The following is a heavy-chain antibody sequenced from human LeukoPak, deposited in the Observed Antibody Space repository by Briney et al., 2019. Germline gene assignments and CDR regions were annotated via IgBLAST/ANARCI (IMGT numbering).Heavy chain of an antibody. J-gene: IGHJ3*02. Sequence: SQTLSLTCAVSGGSISSGGHSWSWIRQPPGKGLEWIGYIYHSGSTYYNPSLKSRVTISVDRSKNQFSLKLSSVTAADTAVYYCARAYSRNLDAFGIWGQGTMVTVSS. D-gene: IGHD6-13*01. CDR1: GGSISSGGHS. CDR3: ARAYSRNLDAFGI. V-gene: IGHV4-30-2*01. CDR2: IYHSGST.